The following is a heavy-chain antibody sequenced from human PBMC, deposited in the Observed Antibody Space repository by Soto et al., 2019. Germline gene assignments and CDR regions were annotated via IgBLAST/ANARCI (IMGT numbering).Heavy chain of an antibody. CDR3: ARDVIMVYGNIDY. V-gene: IGHV3-30-3*01. J-gene: IGHJ4*02. D-gene: IGHD2-8*01. CDR1: GFTFNNYS. Sequence: GGSLRLSCAASGFTFNNYSMHWFRQAPGKGLEWVAVISYDGSNKYYADSVKGRFTISRDNSKNTLYLQMNSLRAEDTAVYYCARDVIMVYGNIDYWGQGTLVTVSS. CDR2: ISYDGSNK.